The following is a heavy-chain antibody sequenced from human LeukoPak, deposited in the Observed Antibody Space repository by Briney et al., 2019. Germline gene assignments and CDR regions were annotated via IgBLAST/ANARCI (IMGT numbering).Heavy chain of an antibody. CDR1: GFTFSNHG. CDR2: ISYDGSNK. D-gene: IGHD3-10*01. J-gene: IGHJ6*04. Sequence: PGGSLRLSCAASGFTFSNHGMHWVRQAPGKGLEWVAVISYDGSNKYYADAVKGRFTISRDNSKNTLDLQMNSLRVEDTAVYYCGKDLRAVGMVRGVGYYYYGMDVWGKGTTVTVSP. CDR3: GKDLRAVGMVRGVGYYYYGMDV. V-gene: IGHV3-30*18.